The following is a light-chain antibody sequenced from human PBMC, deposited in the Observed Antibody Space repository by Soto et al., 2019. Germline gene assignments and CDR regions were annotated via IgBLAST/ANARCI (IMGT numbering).Light chain of an antibody. CDR2: GNN. J-gene: IGLJ1*01. CDR1: SSNIGAGYD. V-gene: IGLV1-40*03. Sequence: QAVVTQPPSVSGAPGQAVTISCTGSSSNIGAGYDVHWYLQLPGTAPKLLIYGNNNRPSGVPDRFSGSKSGASASLAITGLQAVDEADYYCQSYDGSRDVFGTGTKLTVL. CDR3: QSYDGSRDV.